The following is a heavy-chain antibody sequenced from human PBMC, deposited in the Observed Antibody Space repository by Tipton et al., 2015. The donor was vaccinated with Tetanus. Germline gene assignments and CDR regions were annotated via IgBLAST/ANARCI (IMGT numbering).Heavy chain of an antibody. J-gene: IGHJ4*02. CDR2: ISSSSSTI. CDR3: ASSFFSGYDSGFDY. V-gene: IGHV3-48*02. CDR1: GFTFSSYS. Sequence: SLRLSCAASGFTFSSYSMNWVRQAPGKGLEWVSYISSSSSTIYYADSVKGRFTISRDNAKNSLYLQMNSLRDEDTAVYYCASSFFSGYDSGFDYWGQGTLVTVSS. D-gene: IGHD5-12*01.